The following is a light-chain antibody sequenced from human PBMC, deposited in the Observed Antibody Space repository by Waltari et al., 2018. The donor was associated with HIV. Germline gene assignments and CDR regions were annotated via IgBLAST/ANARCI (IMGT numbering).Light chain of an antibody. Sequence: DIVITQSPDPLAVSPGERATITCQSSQSILYSSNNKNYLAWYQQKPGQPPKLLIYWASTRESGVPDRFSGSGSGTDFTLTISSLQAEDVAVYYCQQYDSTPLTFGGGTKVEIK. V-gene: IGKV4-1*01. CDR1: QSILYSSNNKNY. CDR2: WAS. J-gene: IGKJ4*01. CDR3: QQYDSTPLT.